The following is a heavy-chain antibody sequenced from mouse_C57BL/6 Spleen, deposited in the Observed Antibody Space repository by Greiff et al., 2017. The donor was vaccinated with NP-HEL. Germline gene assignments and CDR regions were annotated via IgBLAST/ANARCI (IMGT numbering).Heavy chain of an antibody. J-gene: IGHJ3*01. CDR2: IDTSDSET. CDR3: ARVAKLGQASFPY. V-gene: IGHV1-52*01. Sequence: QVQLQQPGAELVRPGSSVKLSCKASGYTFTSYWMQWVKQRPIQGLEWIGNIDTSDSETHYNQKFKDKSTLTVDKSSSTAYMQLTSLTSEDSTVYYFARVAKLGQASFPYWGQGTLVTVSA. D-gene: IGHD3-3*01. CDR1: GYTFTSYW.